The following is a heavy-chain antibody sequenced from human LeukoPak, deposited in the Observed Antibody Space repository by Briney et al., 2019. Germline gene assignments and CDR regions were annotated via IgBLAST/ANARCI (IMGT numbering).Heavy chain of an antibody. V-gene: IGHV4-61*02. D-gene: IGHD1-26*01. CDR3: ARLSAPPVGWFDP. Sequence: SETLSLTCTVSGGSISSGSYYWSWIRQPAGKGLEWIGRIYTSGSTNYNPSLKSRVTISVDTSKNQFSLKLSSVTAADTAVYYCARLSAPPVGWFDPWGQGTLVTVSS. CDR2: IYTSGST. J-gene: IGHJ5*02. CDR1: GGSISSGSYY.